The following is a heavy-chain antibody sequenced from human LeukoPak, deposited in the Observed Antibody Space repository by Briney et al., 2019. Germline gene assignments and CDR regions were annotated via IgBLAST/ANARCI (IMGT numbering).Heavy chain of an antibody. D-gene: IGHD2/OR15-2a*01. Sequence: GESLKISCRGSGHSFTSYWIGWVRQMPGKGLEWMGIIYPGDSDTRYSPSFQGQVTISADKSISTAYLQWSSLKASDTAMYYCARQTVIGSINSDAFDIWGQGTMVTVSS. CDR1: GHSFTSYW. CDR2: IYPGDSDT. J-gene: IGHJ3*02. CDR3: ARQTVIGSINSDAFDI. V-gene: IGHV5-51*01.